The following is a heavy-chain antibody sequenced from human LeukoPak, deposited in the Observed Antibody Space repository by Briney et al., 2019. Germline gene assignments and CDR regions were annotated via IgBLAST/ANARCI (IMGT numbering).Heavy chain of an antibody. CDR2: IKQDGSEK. Sequence: GGSLRLSCAASGFTFSSYWMSWVRQAPGKGLEWVANIKQDGSEKYYVDSVKGRFTISRDNSKNTLYLQMNSLRAEDTAVYYCAKGSRGFDYWGQGTLVTVSS. CDR3: AKGSRGFDY. CDR1: GFTFSSYW. V-gene: IGHV3-7*01. D-gene: IGHD3-10*01. J-gene: IGHJ4*02.